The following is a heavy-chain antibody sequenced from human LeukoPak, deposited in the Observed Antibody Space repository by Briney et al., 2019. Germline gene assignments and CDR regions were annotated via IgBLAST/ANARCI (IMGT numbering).Heavy chain of an antibody. CDR1: GFTFSSYG. J-gene: IGHJ4*02. CDR3: AKAERAVAGPPFDY. D-gene: IGHD6-19*01. V-gene: IGHV3-33*06. CDR2: IWYDGSNK. Sequence: GGSLRLSCAASGFTFSSYGMHWVRQAPGKGLEWVAVIWYDGSNKYYADSVKGRFTISRDNSKNTLYLQMNSLRAEDTAVYYCAKAERAVAGPPFDYWGQGTLVTVSS.